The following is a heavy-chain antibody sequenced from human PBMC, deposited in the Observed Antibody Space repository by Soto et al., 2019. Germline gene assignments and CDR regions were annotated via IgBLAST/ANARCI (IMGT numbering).Heavy chain of an antibody. Sequence: SETLSLTCTVSGGSISSSDSHWSWIRQSPGTGLEWIGYISYTGATSYSPSLKSRVTISLDRSKNDFSLNLNSVTAADSAVYFCARDRTGTSEYDYWGQGTLVTVSS. J-gene: IGHJ4*02. CDR3: ARDRTGTSEYDY. D-gene: IGHD1-1*01. CDR2: ISYTGAT. CDR1: GGSISSSDSH. V-gene: IGHV4-30-4*01.